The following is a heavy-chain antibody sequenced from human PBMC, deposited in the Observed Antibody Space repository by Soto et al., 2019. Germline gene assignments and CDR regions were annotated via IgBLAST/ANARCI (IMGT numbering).Heavy chain of an antibody. Sequence: PSETLSLTCTVSGGSISSGTSYWSWIRQRPGKGLEWIGYIFYSGSFYYTPSLRGRVMILADTSKNQFTLRLSSVTAADTALYYCARAPETPSILGVALPYFFDYWGQGARVTVSS. V-gene: IGHV4-31*03. D-gene: IGHD3-3*01. CDR1: GGSISSGTSY. CDR3: ARAPETPSILGVALPYFFDY. CDR2: IFYSGSF. J-gene: IGHJ4*02.